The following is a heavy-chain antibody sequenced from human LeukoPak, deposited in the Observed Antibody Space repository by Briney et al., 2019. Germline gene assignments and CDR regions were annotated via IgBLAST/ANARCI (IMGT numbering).Heavy chain of an antibody. CDR1: GFTFSSYW. J-gene: IGHJ6*02. D-gene: IGHD3-16*01. V-gene: IGHV3-7*03. Sequence: GGSLRLSCAASGFTFSSYWMNWTRQAPGKGLEWVASINHNGNVNYYVDSVKGRFTISRDNAKNSLYLQMSNLRAEDTAVYFCARGGGLDVWGQGATVTVSS. CDR2: INHNGNVN. CDR3: ARGGGLDV.